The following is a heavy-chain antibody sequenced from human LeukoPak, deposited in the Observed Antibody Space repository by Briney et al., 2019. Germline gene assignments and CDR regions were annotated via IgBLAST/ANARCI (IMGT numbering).Heavy chain of an antibody. D-gene: IGHD3-10*01. CDR2: ISAYNGNT. CDR1: GYTFTSYG. CDR3: ARVTSGGLVVWIGGPPNFDY. J-gene: IGHJ4*02. V-gene: IGHV1-18*01. Sequence: ASVKVSCKASGYTFTSYGISWVRQAPGQGLEWMGWISAYNGNTNYAQKLQGRVTMTTDTSTSTAYMELRSLRSDDTAVYYCARVTSGGLVVWIGGPPNFDYWGQGTLVTVSS.